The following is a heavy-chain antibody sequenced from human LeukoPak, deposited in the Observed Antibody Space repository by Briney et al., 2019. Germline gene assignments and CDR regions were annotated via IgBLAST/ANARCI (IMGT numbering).Heavy chain of an antibody. V-gene: IGHV4-39*01. D-gene: IGHD6-13*01. CDR3: ARSPGSRYSSSWYGGYFDY. CDR1: GGSISSSNYY. CDR2: IYYSGST. Sequence: PSETLTLTCTVSGGSISSSNYYWGWIRQPPGKGLEWIGTIYYSGSTYYNPSLKSRVTISVDTSKNQFSLKLSSVTAADTAVYYCARSPGSRYSSSWYGGYFDYWGPGTLVSVSS. J-gene: IGHJ4*02.